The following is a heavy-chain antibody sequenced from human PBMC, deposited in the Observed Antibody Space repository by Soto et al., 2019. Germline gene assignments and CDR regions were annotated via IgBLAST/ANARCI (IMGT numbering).Heavy chain of an antibody. V-gene: IGHV4-59*01. CDR3: ARGPKFVDY. D-gene: IGHD3-16*01. CDR2: IYYAGST. Sequence: SETLSLTCTVSGGSMIRYYWSWIRQPPGRGLEWIGFIYYAGSTKYNPSLNSRVTISVDTSKNQFSLELSSVTAADTAVYYCARGPKFVDYWGQGTLVTVSS. J-gene: IGHJ4*02. CDR1: GGSMIRYY.